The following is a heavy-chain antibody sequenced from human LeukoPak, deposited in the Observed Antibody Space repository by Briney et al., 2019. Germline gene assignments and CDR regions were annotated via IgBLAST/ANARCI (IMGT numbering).Heavy chain of an antibody. CDR2: IYHSGST. D-gene: IGHD3-3*01. J-gene: IGHJ3*02. V-gene: IGHV4-4*02. CDR1: GGSISSSNW. Sequence: PSETLSLTCAVSGGSISSSNWWSWVRQPPGKGLEWIGEIYHSGSTNYNPSLKSRVTISVDKSKNQFSLKLSSVTAADTAVYYCARGGTYYDFWSGSHAFDIWGQGTMVTVSS. CDR3: ARGGTYYDFWSGSHAFDI.